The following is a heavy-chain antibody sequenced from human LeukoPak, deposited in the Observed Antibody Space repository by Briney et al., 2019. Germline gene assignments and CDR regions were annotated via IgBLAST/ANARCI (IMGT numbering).Heavy chain of an antibody. D-gene: IGHD1-26*01. CDR2: VSGSGDNT. Sequence: GGSLRLSCVASGFTFSTYAMTWVRQAPGKGLEWVSSVSGSGDNTNYAGSVKGRFTISRDNSKNTLYLQMNNLRAEDTAVYFCARVSGSGSSHLGYYYGMDVWGQGTTVTVSS. CDR1: GFTFSTYA. CDR3: ARVSGSGSSHLGYYYGMDV. J-gene: IGHJ6*02. V-gene: IGHV3-23*01.